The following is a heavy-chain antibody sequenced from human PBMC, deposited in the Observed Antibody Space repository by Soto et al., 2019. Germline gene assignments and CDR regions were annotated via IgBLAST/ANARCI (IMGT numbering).Heavy chain of an antibody. V-gene: IGHV3-23*01. CDR2: ISGSGGST. Sequence: VESLRLSCAASGFTFSSYAMSWVRQAPGKGLEWVSAISGSGGSTYYADSVKGRFTISRDNSKNTLYLQMNSLRAEDTAVYYCATVPLAAAGSYNWFDPWGQGTLVTVSS. CDR3: ATVPLAAAGSYNWFDP. J-gene: IGHJ5*02. D-gene: IGHD6-13*01. CDR1: GFTFSSYA.